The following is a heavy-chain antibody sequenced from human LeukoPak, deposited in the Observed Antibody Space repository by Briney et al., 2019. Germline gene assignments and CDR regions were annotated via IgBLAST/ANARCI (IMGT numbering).Heavy chain of an antibody. CDR2: INAGEGNT. V-gene: IGHV1-3*01. Sequence: ASVKVSCKAAGYTFTRYAIHWVRQAPGQRPEWMGWINAGEGNTQYSQKIQDRVTITRDTSASTAYMELSSLRSEDTAVYYCVRLGDYFDYWGQGTLVTVSS. CDR1: GYTFTRYA. J-gene: IGHJ4*02. CDR3: VRLGDYFDY.